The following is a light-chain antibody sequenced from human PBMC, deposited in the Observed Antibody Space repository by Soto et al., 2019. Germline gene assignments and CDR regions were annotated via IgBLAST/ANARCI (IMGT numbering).Light chain of an antibody. Sequence: QSALTQPPSASGSPGQSVTISCTGTSSDVGGYNYVSWYQQHPGKAPKLMIYEVSKRPSGVPDRFSGSKSGNTASLTVSGLQAEDEADYYCSSYAGSNYYVFGTGTKQTVL. CDR3: SSYAGSNYYV. CDR1: SSDVGGYNY. J-gene: IGLJ1*01. CDR2: EVS. V-gene: IGLV2-8*01.